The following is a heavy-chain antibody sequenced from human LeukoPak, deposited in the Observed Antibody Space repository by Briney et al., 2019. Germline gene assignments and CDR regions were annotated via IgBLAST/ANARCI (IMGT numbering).Heavy chain of an antibody. CDR3: ARPMVRRVRLFDY. CDR2: INHSGST. D-gene: IGHD3-10*01. J-gene: IGHJ4*02. V-gene: IGHV4-34*01. CDR1: GGSFSGYY. Sequence: SETLSLTCAVYGGSFSGYYWSWIRQPPGKGLEWIGEINHSGSTNYNPSLKSRVTISVDTSKNQFSLKLSSVTAADTAVYYCARPMVRRVRLFDYWGQGTLVTVSS.